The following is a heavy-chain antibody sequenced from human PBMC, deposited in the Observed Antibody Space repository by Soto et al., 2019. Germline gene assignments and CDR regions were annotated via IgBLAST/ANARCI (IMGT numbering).Heavy chain of an antibody. D-gene: IGHD1-1*01. J-gene: IGHJ6*02. Sequence: EVQLVETGGDLIQSGGSLRLSCAASGFAVSSCYMMWVRQAPGKGLECVSVTYTGGSTDYADSVKGRFTVSRDDSRNTVYLQRDSLRADDTAVYYCARDPPTTADYAMAVWGQGTTVIVSS. CDR1: GFAVSSCY. CDR2: TYTGGST. V-gene: IGHV3-53*02. CDR3: ARDPPTTADYAMAV.